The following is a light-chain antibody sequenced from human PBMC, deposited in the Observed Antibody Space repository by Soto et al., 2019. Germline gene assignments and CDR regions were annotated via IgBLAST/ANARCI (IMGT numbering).Light chain of an antibody. J-gene: IGKJ2*01. CDR3: QHYDSYPYT. CDR2: DAS. CDR1: QSISSW. Sequence: DIQMTQSPSTLSASVGDRVTITCRASQSISSWLAWYQQKPGKAPKLLIYDASSLESGVPSRFSASGSGTEFTLTISSLQPDDFATYYCQHYDSYPYTFGEGTNLEIK. V-gene: IGKV1-5*01.